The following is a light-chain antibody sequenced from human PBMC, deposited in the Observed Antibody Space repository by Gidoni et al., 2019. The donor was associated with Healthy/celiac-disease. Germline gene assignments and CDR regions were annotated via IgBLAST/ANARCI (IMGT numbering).Light chain of an antibody. CDR2: GNS. J-gene: IGLJ2*01. CDR3: QSYDSSLSAHVV. CDR1: SSNIGAGYD. Sequence: QSVLTQPPSVSGAPGQRVTISCTGSSSNIGAGYDVHWYQQPPGTAPNLLIYGNSNRPSGVPDRFSCSKSGTSASLSITVLQAEDEADYYCQSYDSSLSAHVVFGGGTKLTVL. V-gene: IGLV1-40*01.